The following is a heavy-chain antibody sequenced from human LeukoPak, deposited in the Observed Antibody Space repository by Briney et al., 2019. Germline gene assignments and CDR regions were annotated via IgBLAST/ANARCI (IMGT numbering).Heavy chain of an antibody. CDR2: ISNDGSDK. CDR1: GFTFSSYA. V-gene: IGHV3-30-3*01. J-gene: IGHJ4*02. Sequence: PGGSLRLSCAASGFTFSSYAKHWVRQAPGKGLEWVAVISNDGSDKHYADSVKGRFTISRDNSKNALYLQMDSLRAGDTAVYYCAREGDYYGSGSNYFDYWGQGTLVTVSS. D-gene: IGHD3-10*01. CDR3: AREGDYYGSGSNYFDY.